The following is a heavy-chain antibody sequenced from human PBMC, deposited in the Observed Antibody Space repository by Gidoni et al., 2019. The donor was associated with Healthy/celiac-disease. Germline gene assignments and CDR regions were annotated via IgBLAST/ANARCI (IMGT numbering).Heavy chain of an antibody. J-gene: IGHJ6*02. CDR2: MNHSGST. Sequence: QVQLQQWGAGLLKPSETLSLTCAVYGGSFSGYYWSWLRQPPGKGLEWIGEMNHSGSTNYNPSLKSRVTISVDTSKNQFSLKLSSVTAADTAVYYCARGVRRQLVHYYYYGMDVWGQGTTVTVSS. D-gene: IGHD6-6*01. CDR3: ARGVRRQLVHYYYYGMDV. CDR1: GGSFSGYY. V-gene: IGHV4-34*01.